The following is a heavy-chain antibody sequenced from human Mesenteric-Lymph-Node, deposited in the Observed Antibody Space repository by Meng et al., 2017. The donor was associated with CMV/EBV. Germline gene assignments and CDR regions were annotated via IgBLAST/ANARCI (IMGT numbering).Heavy chain of an antibody. CDR2: IGSSSSSYI. J-gene: IGHJ4*02. V-gene: IGHV3-21*06. Sequence: GESLKISCAASGFTFSSYTMNWVRQAPGKGLEWVSSIGSSSSSYIDYADSVKGRFTISRDNTKNSLYLQMDSLRAEDTAVYYCARDGGGFYDSNGYLDFWGQGALVTVSS. D-gene: IGHD3-22*01. CDR3: ARDGGGFYDSNGYLDF. CDR1: GFTFSSYT.